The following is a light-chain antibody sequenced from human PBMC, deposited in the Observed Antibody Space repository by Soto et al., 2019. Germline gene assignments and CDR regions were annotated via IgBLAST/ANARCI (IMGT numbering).Light chain of an antibody. V-gene: IGLV2-14*01. CDR1: SNDVGGYNF. Sequence: QSALTQPASVSGSPGQSITISCTGTSNDVGGYNFVSWYQQHPGKAPKLMIYEVTHRPSGVSNRFSGSKSGNTASLTISGLQGEDEADYYCGSYTSITTWVFGGGTQLTVL. CDR3: GSYTSITTWV. J-gene: IGLJ3*02. CDR2: EVT.